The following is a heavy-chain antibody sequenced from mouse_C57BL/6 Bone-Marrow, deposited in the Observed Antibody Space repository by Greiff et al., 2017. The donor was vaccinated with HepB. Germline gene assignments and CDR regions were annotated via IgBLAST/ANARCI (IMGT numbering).Heavy chain of an antibody. J-gene: IGHJ2*01. CDR3: AREGTYYSNLETGY. D-gene: IGHD2-5*01. CDR2: INPSSGYT. CDR1: GYTFTSYT. V-gene: IGHV1-4*01. Sequence: QVQLQQSGAELARPGASVKMSCKASGYTFTSYTMHWVKQRPGQGLEWIGYINPSSGYTKYNQKFKDKATLTADKSSSTAYMQLSSLTSEDSAVYYCAREGTYYSNLETGYWGQGTTLTVSS.